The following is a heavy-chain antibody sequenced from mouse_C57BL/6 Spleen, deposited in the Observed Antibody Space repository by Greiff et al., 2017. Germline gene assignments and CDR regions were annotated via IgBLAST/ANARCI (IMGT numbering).Heavy chain of an antibody. D-gene: IGHD2-5*01. J-gene: IGHJ2*01. V-gene: IGHV5-4*03. CDR2: ISDGGSYT. CDR1: GFTFSSYA. Sequence: EVMLVESGGGLVKPGGSLKLSCAASGFTFSSYAMSWARQTPEKRLEWVATISDGGSYTYYPDNVKGRFTISRDNAKNNLYLQMSHLKSEDTAMYYCARAYYSKDYFDYWGQGTTLTVSS. CDR3: ARAYYSKDYFDY.